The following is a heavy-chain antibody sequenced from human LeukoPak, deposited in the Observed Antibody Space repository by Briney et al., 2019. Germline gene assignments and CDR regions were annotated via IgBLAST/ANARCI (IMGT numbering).Heavy chain of an antibody. D-gene: IGHD3-22*01. CDR2: IKSKTDGGTT. J-gene: IGHJ3*02. V-gene: IGHV3-15*01. CDR1: GFTFSNAW. CDR3: TAGKISPYYDSSAYLKYDAFDI. Sequence: PGGSLRLSCAASGFTFSNAWMSWVRQAPGKGLEWVGRIKSKTDGGTTDYAAPVKGRFTISRDDSKNTLYLQMNSLKTEDTAVYYCTAGKISPYYDSSAYLKYDAFDIWGQGTMVTVSS.